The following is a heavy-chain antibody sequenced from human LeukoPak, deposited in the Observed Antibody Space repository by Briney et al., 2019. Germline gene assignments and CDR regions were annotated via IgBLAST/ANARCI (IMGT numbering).Heavy chain of an antibody. V-gene: IGHV3-23*01. CDR3: VSDIGYCSSGSCYTFHY. CDR1: RLTLSSYE. D-gene: IGHD2-15*01. J-gene: IGHJ4*02. Sequence: GGSLRLSCAASRLTLSSYEMSWVRQAPAESVKGRFTISRDNSKNTLYLRMTSLSTADTAVFYCVSDIGYCSSGSCYTFHYWGQGTLVTVSS.